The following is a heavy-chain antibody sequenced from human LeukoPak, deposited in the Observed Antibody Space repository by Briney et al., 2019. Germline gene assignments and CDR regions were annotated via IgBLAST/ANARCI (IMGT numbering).Heavy chain of an antibody. CDR3: AREGTEVGTTDAFDI. CDR2: IYYSGST. V-gene: IGHV4-59*01. J-gene: IGHJ3*02. CDR1: GGSFSGYY. D-gene: IGHD1-7*01. Sequence: SETLSLTCAVYGGSFSGYYWSWIRQPPGKGLEWIGYIYYSGSTNYNPSLKSRVTISVDTSKNQFSLKLSSVTAADTAVYYCAREGTEVGTTDAFDIWGQGTMVTVSS.